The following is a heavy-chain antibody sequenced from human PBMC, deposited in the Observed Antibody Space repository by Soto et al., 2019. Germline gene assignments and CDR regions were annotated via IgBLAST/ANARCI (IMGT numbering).Heavy chain of an antibody. J-gene: IGHJ4*02. CDR3: ASGGRLLVPDRATD. Sequence: QVQLVESGGGVVQPGRSLRLSCAASGFTFSSYGMHWVRQAPGKGLEWVAVIWYDGSNKYYADSVKGRFTISRDTSKNPLALQLNSLRAEDTAVYYCASGGRLLVPDRATDWGQGTLVTVSS. D-gene: IGHD2-2*01. CDR2: IWYDGSNK. V-gene: IGHV3-33*01. CDR1: GFTFSSYG.